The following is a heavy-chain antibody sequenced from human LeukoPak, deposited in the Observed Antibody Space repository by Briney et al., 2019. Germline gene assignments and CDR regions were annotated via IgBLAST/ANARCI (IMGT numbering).Heavy chain of an antibody. Sequence: GASVKVSCKASGYTFTGYYMHWVRQAPGKGLEWMGGFDPEDGETIYAQKFQGRVTMTEDTSTDTAYMELSSLRSEDTAVYYCATVRIMITFGGVIAHTYFDYWGQGTLVTVSS. D-gene: IGHD3-16*02. CDR1: GYTFTGYY. V-gene: IGHV1-24*01. CDR3: ATVRIMITFGGVIAHTYFDY. CDR2: FDPEDGET. J-gene: IGHJ4*02.